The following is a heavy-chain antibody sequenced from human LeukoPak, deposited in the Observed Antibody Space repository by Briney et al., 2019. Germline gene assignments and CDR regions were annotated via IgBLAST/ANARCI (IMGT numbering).Heavy chain of an antibody. CDR1: GGSISSYY. V-gene: IGHV4-59*01. CDR2: IYYSGST. CDR3: ARTLESYPAEYFQH. Sequence: SETLSLTCTVSGGSISSYYWSWIRQPPGKGLEWIGYIYYSGSTNYNPSLKSRVTISVDASKNQFSLKLSSVTAADTAVYYCARTLESYPAEYFQHWGQGTLVTVSS. D-gene: IGHD1-26*01. J-gene: IGHJ1*01.